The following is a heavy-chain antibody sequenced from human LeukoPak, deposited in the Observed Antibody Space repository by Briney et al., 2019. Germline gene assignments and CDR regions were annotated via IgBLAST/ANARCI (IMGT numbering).Heavy chain of an antibody. CDR3: ASRSVGYYYGSGSLDY. CDR1: GGSISSSSYY. D-gene: IGHD3-10*01. V-gene: IGHV4-39*01. J-gene: IGHJ4*02. CDR2: IYYSGST. Sequence: SETLSLTCTVSGGSISSSSYYWGWIRQPPGKGLEWIGSIYYSGSTYYNPSLKRRVTISVDTAKKQFSLKLSSVTAADTAVYYCASRSVGYYYGSGSLDYWGQGTLVTVSS.